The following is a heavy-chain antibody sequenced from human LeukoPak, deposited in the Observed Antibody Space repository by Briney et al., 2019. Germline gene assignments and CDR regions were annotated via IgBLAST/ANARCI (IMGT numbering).Heavy chain of an antibody. CDR1: GYTFTGNY. CDR2: INPNSGGT. D-gene: IGHD3-16*01. V-gene: IGHV1-2*02. Sequence: EASVKVSCKASGYTFTGNYMHWVRQAPGQGLEWMGWINPNSGGTNYAQKFQGRVTMTRDTSISTAYMELSRLRSDDTAVYYCAREGDYVWGSYDYWGQGTLVTVSS. J-gene: IGHJ4*02. CDR3: AREGDYVWGSYDY.